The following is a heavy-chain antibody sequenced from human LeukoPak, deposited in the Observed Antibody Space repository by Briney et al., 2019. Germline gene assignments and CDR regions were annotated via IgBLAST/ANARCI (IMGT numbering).Heavy chain of an antibody. CDR3: AKGRRLCPIGNCNSQIDS. V-gene: IGHV3-23*01. CDR2: VGGDGTAT. J-gene: IGHJ5*01. D-gene: IGHD2-15*01. CDR1: GFSSSSYP. Sequence: GGSLRISCAASGFSSSSYPISCVRQAPGKGLVWISTVGGDGTATYYADSVKGRFTISRDNSKNTLYLQMNSLRADDTATYFCAKGRRLCPIGNCNSQIDSWGHGTMVTVPS.